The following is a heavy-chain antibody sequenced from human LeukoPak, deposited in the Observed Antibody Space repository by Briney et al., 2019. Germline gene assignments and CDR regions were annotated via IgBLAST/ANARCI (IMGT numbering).Heavy chain of an antibody. Sequence: ASVKVSCKASGYTFTGYYMHWVRQAPGQGLEWMGWINPNSGGTNYAQKFQGRVTMTRDTSISTAYMELSRLRSDDTAVYYCARSSRTSVTIFGVVVYWGQGPLVTVSS. J-gene: IGHJ4*02. CDR2: INPNSGGT. V-gene: IGHV1-2*02. CDR1: GYTFTGYY. D-gene: IGHD3-3*01. CDR3: ARSSRTSVTIFGVVVY.